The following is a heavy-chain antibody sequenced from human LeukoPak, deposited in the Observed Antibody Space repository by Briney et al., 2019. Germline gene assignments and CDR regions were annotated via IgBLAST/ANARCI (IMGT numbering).Heavy chain of an antibody. CDR3: ATIAAAGTEVY. CDR2: ISYDGSNK. CDR1: GFTFSSYG. J-gene: IGHJ4*02. V-gene: IGHV3-30*03. D-gene: IGHD6-13*01. Sequence: GRSLRLSCAASGFTFSSYGMHRVRQAPGKGLEWVAVISYDGSNKYYADSVKGRFTISRDNSKNTLYLQMNSLRAEDTAVYYCATIAAAGTEVYWGQGTLVTVSS.